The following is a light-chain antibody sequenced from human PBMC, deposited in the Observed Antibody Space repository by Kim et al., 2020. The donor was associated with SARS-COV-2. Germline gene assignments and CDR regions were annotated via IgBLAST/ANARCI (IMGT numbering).Light chain of an antibody. CDR3: QQYDTYPNT. V-gene: IGKV1-5*03. J-gene: IGKJ2*01. CDR1: QSIGSW. CDR2: KAS. Sequence: EIQMTQSPSTLSATVGDRVTITCRASQSIGSWLAWYQQKPGKAPKLLMYKASSLESGVPSRFSGSGSGTEFTLTISSLQPDDFATYYCQQYDTYPNTFGQGTKLEIK.